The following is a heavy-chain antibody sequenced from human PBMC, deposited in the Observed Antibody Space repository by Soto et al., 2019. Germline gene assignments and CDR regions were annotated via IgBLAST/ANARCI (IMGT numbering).Heavy chain of an antibody. CDR3: ARGDREDIAVVVGARPGEYGVDV. CDR2: ISYDGSNK. J-gene: IGHJ6*01. D-gene: IGHD2-15*01. CDR1: GFTFSSYA. Sequence: QVQLVESGGGVVQPGRSLRLSCAASGFTFSSYAMHWVRQAPGKGLECVAVISYDGSNKFYRDSVKGRFTISRDNSKNTLYRQINSLRYEDTAVYYCARGDREDIAVVVGARPGEYGVDVW. V-gene: IGHV3-30-3*01.